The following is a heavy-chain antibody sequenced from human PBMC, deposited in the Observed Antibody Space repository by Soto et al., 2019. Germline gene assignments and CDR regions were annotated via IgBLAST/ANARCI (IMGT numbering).Heavy chain of an antibody. J-gene: IGHJ5*02. V-gene: IGHV1-3*01. CDR3: ARGTTSERSNWFDP. D-gene: IGHD1-7*01. Sequence: ASVKVSCKASGYTFTSYAMHWVRQAPGQRLEWMGWINAGNGNTKYSQKFQGRVTMTRDTSTSTVYMELSSLRSEDTAVYYCARGTTSERSNWFDPWGQGTLVTVSS. CDR1: GYTFTSYA. CDR2: INAGNGNT.